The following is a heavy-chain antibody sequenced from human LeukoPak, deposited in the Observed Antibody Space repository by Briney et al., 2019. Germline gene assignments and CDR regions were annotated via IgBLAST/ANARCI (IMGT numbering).Heavy chain of an antibody. CDR1: GFTFSSYG. Sequence: GGSLRLSCAASGFTFSSYGMHWVRQAPGKGLEWVAVIWYDGSNKYYADSVKGRFTISRDNSKNTLYLQMNGLRAEDTAVYYCARVVGAGVYSWGSFDYWGQGTLVTVSS. J-gene: IGHJ4*02. V-gene: IGHV3-33*01. CDR2: IWYDGSNK. CDR3: ARVVGAGVYSWGSFDY. D-gene: IGHD3-10*01.